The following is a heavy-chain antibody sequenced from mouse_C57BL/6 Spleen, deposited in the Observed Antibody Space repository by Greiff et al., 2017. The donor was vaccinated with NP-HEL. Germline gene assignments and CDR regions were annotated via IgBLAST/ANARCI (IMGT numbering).Heavy chain of an antibody. CDR1: GYTFTSYW. V-gene: IGHV1-64*01. Sequence: QVQLQQPGAELVKPGASVKLSCKASGYTFTSYWMHWVKQRPGQGLELIGMIHPNSGSTNYNEKFKSKATLTVDKSSSTAYMQLSSLTSEDSAVYYCARFDGYLMDYWGQGTSVTVSS. D-gene: IGHD2-3*01. CDR3: ARFDGYLMDY. CDR2: IHPNSGST. J-gene: IGHJ4*01.